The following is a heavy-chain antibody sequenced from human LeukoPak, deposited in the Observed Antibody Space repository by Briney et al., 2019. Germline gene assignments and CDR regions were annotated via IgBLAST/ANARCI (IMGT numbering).Heavy chain of an antibody. CDR1: GFTFSSYW. CDR2: IKQDGSEK. Sequence: GGSLRLSCAASGFTFSSYWMSWVRQAPGKGLEWVANIKQDGSEKYYVDSEKGRFTISRDNAKNSLYLQMNSLRAEDTAVYYCARGVLLLWFGELADYWGQGTLVTVSS. CDR3: ARGVLLLWFGELADY. J-gene: IGHJ4*02. D-gene: IGHD3-10*01. V-gene: IGHV3-7*01.